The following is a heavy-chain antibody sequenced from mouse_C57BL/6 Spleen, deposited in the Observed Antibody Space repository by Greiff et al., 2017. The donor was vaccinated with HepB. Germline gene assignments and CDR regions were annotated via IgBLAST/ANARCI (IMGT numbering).Heavy chain of an antibody. J-gene: IGHJ4*01. D-gene: IGHD1-1*01. CDR1: GYTFTEYT. CDR3: ARHEDATVVEPVYAMDY. CDR2: FYPGRGSI. V-gene: IGHV1-62-2*01. Sequence: QVQLQQSGAELVKPGASVKLSCKASGYTFTEYTIHWVKQRSGQGLEWIGWFYPGRGSIKYNEKFKDKATLTADKSSSTCYMELSRLTSEDAAVYVCARHEDATVVEPVYAMDYWGQGTSVTVSS.